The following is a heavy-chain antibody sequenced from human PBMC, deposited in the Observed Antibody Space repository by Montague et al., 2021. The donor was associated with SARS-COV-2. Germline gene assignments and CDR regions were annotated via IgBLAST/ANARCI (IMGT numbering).Heavy chain of an antibody. CDR1: GGSISSGDFF. Sequence: SETLSLTCSVSGGSISSGDFFWGWIRQPPGRGLEWIGSIYSDGRTQYNPSLKSRVFISADMSRSLFSLELTSVTAADTAVYYCARQRRDASGWERTYYSDDWGPGTLVTVSS. J-gene: IGHJ4*02. CDR3: ARQRRDASGWERTYYSDD. V-gene: IGHV4-39*01. CDR2: IYSDGRT. D-gene: IGHD1-26*01.